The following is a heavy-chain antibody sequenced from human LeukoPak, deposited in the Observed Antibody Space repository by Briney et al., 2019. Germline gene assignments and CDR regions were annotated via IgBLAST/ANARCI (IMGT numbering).Heavy chain of an antibody. CDR1: GGSISTSNYY. J-gene: IGHJ4*02. D-gene: IGHD4-17*01. V-gene: IGHV4-39*07. Sequence: SETLSLTCTVSGGSISTSNYYWGWIRQPPGKGLEWIGNIFYSGSTYYSPSLRSRVTISLDTSRNQFSLKLNSVTAADTAVYYCARRVDYGDYNPHFDYWGQGTLVTVSS. CDR3: ARRVDYGDYNPHFDY. CDR2: IFYSGST.